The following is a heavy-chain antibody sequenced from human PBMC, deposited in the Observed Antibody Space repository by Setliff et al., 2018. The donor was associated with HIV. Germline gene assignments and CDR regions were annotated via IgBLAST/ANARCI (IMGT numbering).Heavy chain of an antibody. CDR2: IIPISGTA. D-gene: IGHD2-2*01. CDR1: GGTFSNYG. Sequence: ASVKVSCKASGGTFSNYGMSWVRQAPGQGLEWMGGIIPISGTANYAQKFQGRVTITTDESTSTAYMELSGLRSEGTAVYYCARDFGGYCSSMSCPGLFDPWGQGTLVTVSS. J-gene: IGHJ5*02. CDR3: ARDFGGYCSSMSCPGLFDP. V-gene: IGHV1-69*05.